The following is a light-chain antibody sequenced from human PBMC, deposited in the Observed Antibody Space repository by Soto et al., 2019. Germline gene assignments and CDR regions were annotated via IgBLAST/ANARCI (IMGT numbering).Light chain of an antibody. CDR3: SSYTSNTTPYV. J-gene: IGLJ1*01. CDR2: EVS. CDR1: SSDVGGYNY. Sequence: QSALTQPASVSGSPGQSITISCTGTSSDVGGYNYVSWYQHHPGKAPKLIIYEVSYRPSGVSNRFSASKSGNTASLTISGLQAEDEADYYCSSYTSNTTPYVFGTGTKVTV. V-gene: IGLV2-14*01.